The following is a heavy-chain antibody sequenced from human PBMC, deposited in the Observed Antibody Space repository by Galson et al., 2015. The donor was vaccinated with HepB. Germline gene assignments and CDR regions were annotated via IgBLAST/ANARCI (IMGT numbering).Heavy chain of an antibody. CDR1: GCTFSSYW. CDR2: IKKDGSEI. Sequence: SLRLSCAVSGCTFSSYWMSWVRQAPGKGLEWVANIKKDGSEIYYVDSVKGRFTISRDNAKNSLYLQMNSLRAEDTAVYYCARDPSYSGGWGQGTLVTVSS. J-gene: IGHJ4*02. CDR3: ARDPSYSGG. D-gene: IGHD2-15*01. V-gene: IGHV3-7*01.